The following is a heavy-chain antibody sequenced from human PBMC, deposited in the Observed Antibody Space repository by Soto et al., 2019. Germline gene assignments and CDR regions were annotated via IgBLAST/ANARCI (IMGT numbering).Heavy chain of an antibody. CDR2: IYYSGST. Sequence: TSETLSLTCTFPGGSISRYYWSLIRQPPGKGLEWIGHIYYSGSTNYNPSLKSRVTISMDTSKSQLSLKLSSVTDADTAVYYCARVRDCSGGTCYSWWFDPWGQGTLVTV. CDR3: ARVRDCSGGTCYSWWFDP. V-gene: IGHV4-59*01. CDR1: GGSISRYY. D-gene: IGHD2-15*01. J-gene: IGHJ5*02.